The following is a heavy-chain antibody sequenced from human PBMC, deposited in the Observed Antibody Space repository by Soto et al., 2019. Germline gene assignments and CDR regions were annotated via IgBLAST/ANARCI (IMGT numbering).Heavy chain of an antibody. CDR2: MNPNSGNT. V-gene: IGHV1-8*01. CDR1: GYTFTSYD. J-gene: IGHJ4*02. CDR3: ARARHVTIFGVVITQMRIDY. D-gene: IGHD3-3*01. Sequence: ASVKVSCKVSGYTFTSYDINWVRQATGQGLEWMGWMNPNSGNTGYAQKFQGRVTMTRNTSISTAYMELSSLRSEDTAVYYCARARHVTIFGVVITQMRIDYWGQGTLVTVSS.